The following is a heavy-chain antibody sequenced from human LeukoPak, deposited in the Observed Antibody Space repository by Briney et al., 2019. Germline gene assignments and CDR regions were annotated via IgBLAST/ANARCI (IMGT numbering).Heavy chain of an antibody. CDR2: INHSGST. D-gene: IGHD4-11*01. Sequence: SETLSLTCAVYGGSFSGYYWSWMRQPPGKGLEWIGEINHSGSTNYNPSLKSRVTISVDTSKNQFSLRLSSVTAADTAVYYCARGQATVTRNWGQGTLVTVSS. CDR1: GGSFSGYY. CDR3: ARGQATVTRN. J-gene: IGHJ4*02. V-gene: IGHV4-34*01.